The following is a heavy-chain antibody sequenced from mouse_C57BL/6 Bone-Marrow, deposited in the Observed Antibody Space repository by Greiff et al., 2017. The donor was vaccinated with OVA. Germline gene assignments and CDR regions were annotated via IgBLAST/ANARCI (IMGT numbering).Heavy chain of an antibody. D-gene: IGHD1-1*01. CDR1: GYTFTSYW. CDR3: ARFSITTVVATPFDY. J-gene: IGHJ2*01. V-gene: IGHV1-59*01. CDR2: IDPSDSYT. Sequence: VQLQQSGAELVRPGTSVKLSCKASGYTFTSYWMHWVKQRPGQGLEWIGVIDPSDSYTNYNQKFKGKATLTVDTSSSTAYMQLSSLTSEDSAVYYCARFSITTVVATPFDYWGQGTTLTVSS.